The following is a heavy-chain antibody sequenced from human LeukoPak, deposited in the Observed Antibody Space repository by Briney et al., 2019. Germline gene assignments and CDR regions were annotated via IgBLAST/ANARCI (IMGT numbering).Heavy chain of an antibody. Sequence: PSQTLSLTCTVSGGSISSGSYYWSWIRQPAGKGLEWIGRIYTSGSTNYNPSLRSRVTISVDTSKNQFSLKLSSVTAADTAVHYCAREPHYYDSSGYVLYFDYWGQGTLVTVSS. J-gene: IGHJ4*02. V-gene: IGHV4-61*02. CDR1: GGSISSGSYY. CDR3: AREPHYYDSSGYVLYFDY. CDR2: IYTSGST. D-gene: IGHD3-22*01.